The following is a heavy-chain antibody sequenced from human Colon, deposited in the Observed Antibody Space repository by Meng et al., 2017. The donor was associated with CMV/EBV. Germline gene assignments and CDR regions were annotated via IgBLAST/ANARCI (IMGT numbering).Heavy chain of an antibody. CDR2: ISGSVTNT. J-gene: IGHJ4*02. CDR3: AKGWGYGDYG. Sequence: GESLKISCAASAFTFSICAMTWVRQAPGKGLQWVSLISGSVTNTYYADSVKGRFTISRDNSKNTLYLQMNSLRAEDTAVYYCAKGWGYGDYGWGQGTLVTVSS. V-gene: IGHV3-23*01. D-gene: IGHD4-17*01. CDR1: AFTFSICA.